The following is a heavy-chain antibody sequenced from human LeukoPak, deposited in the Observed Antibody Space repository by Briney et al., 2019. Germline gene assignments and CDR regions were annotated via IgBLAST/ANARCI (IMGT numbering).Heavy chain of an antibody. D-gene: IGHD4-17*01. Sequence: GGSLRLSCTASGFTFGDYAVSWVREAPGKGVEGGGFIRRKAYGGTTEYAASAKGRFTISRDDSKSIAYLQMNSRKTEDTAVYYCTRFTVTTIVFDIWGEGTMVSASS. J-gene: IGHJ3*02. CDR1: GFTFGDYA. CDR3: TRFTVTTIVFDI. V-gene: IGHV3-49*04. CDR2: IRRKAYGGTT.